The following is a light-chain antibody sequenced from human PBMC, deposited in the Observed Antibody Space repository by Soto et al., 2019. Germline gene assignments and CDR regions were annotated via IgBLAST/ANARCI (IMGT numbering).Light chain of an antibody. Sequence: QSVLAQPRSVSRSPGQSVTVSCTGTSSDVRGYKYVSWYQQHRGKAAKLMVYDVSKRPSGVHDCFSGAKSGNTAILTISGIQAEDEGDYYCYSYAGSYTTVFGNGTRSPS. J-gene: IGLJ1*01. CDR2: DVS. CDR3: YSYAGSYTTV. V-gene: IGLV2-11*01. CDR1: SSDVRGYKY.